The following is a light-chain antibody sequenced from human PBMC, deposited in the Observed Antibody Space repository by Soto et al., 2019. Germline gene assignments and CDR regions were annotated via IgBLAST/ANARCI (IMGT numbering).Light chain of an antibody. J-gene: IGKJ1*01. Sequence: IQMTQSPSSLCASVGDRVNITCRASQGIRNDLGWYQQKPGTAPKVLIYHASNLQSGVPSRFSGSGSGTEFSLTISSLQPDDFATYYCQQYNSYSFGQGTKVDIK. CDR2: HAS. CDR3: QQYNSYS. CDR1: QGIRND. V-gene: IGKV1-17*01.